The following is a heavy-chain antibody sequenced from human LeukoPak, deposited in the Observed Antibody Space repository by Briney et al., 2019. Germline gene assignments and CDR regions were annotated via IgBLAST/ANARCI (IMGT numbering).Heavy chain of an antibody. Sequence: GKSLRLSCAASGFTFSDYGMHWVRQAPGKGLDWVAVIWNDGSNKLQADSVKGRFTISRDNAKNSLYLQMNSLRAEDTAVYYCARAMYYYDPFDPWGQGTLVTVSS. CDR3: ARAMYYYDPFDP. J-gene: IGHJ5*02. CDR1: GFTFSDYG. D-gene: IGHD3-22*01. V-gene: IGHV3-33*01. CDR2: IWNDGSNK.